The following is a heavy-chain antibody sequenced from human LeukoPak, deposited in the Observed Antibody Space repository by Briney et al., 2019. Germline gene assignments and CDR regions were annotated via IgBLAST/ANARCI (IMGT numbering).Heavy chain of an antibody. CDR1: GDSISAYS. V-gene: IGHV4-59*01. Sequence: SETLSLTCTVSGDSISAYSWSWIRQPPGKGLEWIGFIYYSGSTTYNPSLKSGVTISMDTSKRWFSLNLTSMTAADTAVYYCARELDPTSTNNPHFYCHMDVWGKGTTVTVSS. J-gene: IGHJ6*03. CDR3: ARELDPTSTNNPHFYCHMDV. CDR2: IYYSGST. D-gene: IGHD1/OR15-1a*01.